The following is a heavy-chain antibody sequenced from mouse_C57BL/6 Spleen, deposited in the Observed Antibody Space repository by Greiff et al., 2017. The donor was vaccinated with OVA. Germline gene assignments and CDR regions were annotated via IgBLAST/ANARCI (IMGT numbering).Heavy chain of an antibody. J-gene: IGHJ2*01. CDR1: GYTFTSYW. CDR2: INPSNGGT. D-gene: IGHD2-4*01. Sequence: VQLQQPGTELVKPGASVKLSCKASGYTFTSYWMHWVKQRPGQGLEWIGNINPSNGGTNYNEKFKSKATLTVDKSSSTAYLQLSSLTSEDSAVVYCATSSDDYGGVYFDYWGQGTTLTVSS. CDR3: ATSSDDYGGVYFDY. V-gene: IGHV1-53*01.